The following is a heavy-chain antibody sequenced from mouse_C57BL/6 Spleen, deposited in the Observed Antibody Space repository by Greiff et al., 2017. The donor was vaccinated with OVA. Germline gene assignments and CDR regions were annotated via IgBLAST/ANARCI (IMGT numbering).Heavy chain of an antibody. J-gene: IGHJ2*01. CDR1: GYTFTDYY. CDR3: ARLERAYYSNYDY. D-gene: IGHD2-5*01. Sequence: EVQLQQSGPELVKPGASVKISCKASGYTFTDYYMNWVKQSHGKSLEWIGDINPNNGGTSYNQKFKGKATLTVDKSSSTAYMELRSLTSEDSAVYYCARLERAYYSNYDYWGQGTTLTVSS. CDR2: INPNNGGT. V-gene: IGHV1-26*01.